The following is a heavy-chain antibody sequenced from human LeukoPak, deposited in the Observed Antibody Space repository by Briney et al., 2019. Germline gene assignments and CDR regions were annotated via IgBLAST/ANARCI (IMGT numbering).Heavy chain of an antibody. Sequence: GASVKVSCKASSHTFTSSAINWARQAPGQRLEWMGWISAYNGRTNYAQKFQGRVTMTTDSSTSTAYMDLTSLRSDDTSVYNWARGRTYDPCIVYLGQGTLVTVSS. J-gene: IGHJ4*02. D-gene: IGHD5-12*01. V-gene: IGHV1-18*01. CDR2: ISAYNGRT. CDR3: ARGRTYDPCIVY. CDR1: SHTFTSSA.